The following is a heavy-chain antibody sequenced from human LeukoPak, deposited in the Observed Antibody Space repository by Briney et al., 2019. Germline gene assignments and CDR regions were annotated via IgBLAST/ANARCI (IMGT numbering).Heavy chain of an antibody. D-gene: IGHD3-10*01. J-gene: IGHJ4*02. CDR3: ARDGPAQMVDFDY. V-gene: IGHV1-2*02. CDR2: IYPYTGAT. CDR1: GYTFSGTGWY. Sequence: ASVKVSCKASGYTFSGTGWYLYWLRQAPGQGLECMGWIYPYTGATHYAQTFQGRVAMTRDTSISTAYMELSRLRPDDTAVYYCARDGPAQMVDFDYWGQGTLVTVSS.